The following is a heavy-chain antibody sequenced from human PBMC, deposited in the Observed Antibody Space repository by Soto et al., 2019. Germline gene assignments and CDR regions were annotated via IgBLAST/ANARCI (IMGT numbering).Heavy chain of an antibody. Sequence: EVQLLESGGGLVQPGGSLRLSCAASGFTFSSYAMSWVRQAPGKGLEWVSAISGSGGSTYYADSVKGRFIISRDNSKNTLYLQMNSLGDEDTAVYYCAKARGDIVVVVAALDYLGQGTLVTVSS. D-gene: IGHD2-15*01. V-gene: IGHV3-23*01. CDR1: GFTFSSYA. CDR3: AKARGDIVVVVAALDY. CDR2: ISGSGGST. J-gene: IGHJ4*02.